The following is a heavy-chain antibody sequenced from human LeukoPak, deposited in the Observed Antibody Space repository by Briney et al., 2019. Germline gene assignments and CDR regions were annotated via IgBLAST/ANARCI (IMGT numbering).Heavy chain of an antibody. CDR2: INNSGTT. V-gene: IGHV4-34*01. CDR1: GGSFSGYY. J-gene: IGHJ4*02. D-gene: IGHD6-19*01. Sequence: SETLSLTCAVYGGSFSGYYWSWIRQPPGTGLEWIAEINNSGTTNYNPSLKGRVTISIDTSKNQFSLKLSSVTAADTAVYYCARDGANIAARPGIAVAGNGAYFDYWGQGTLVTVSS. CDR3: ARDGANIAARPGIAVAGNGAYFDY.